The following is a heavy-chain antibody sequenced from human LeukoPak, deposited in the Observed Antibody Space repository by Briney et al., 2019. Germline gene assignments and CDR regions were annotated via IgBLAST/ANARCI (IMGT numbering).Heavy chain of an antibody. CDR3: ARQTNTIHSNFDY. CDR1: GGSIISTTYY. D-gene: IGHD2-2*02. CDR2: IYYSGTT. J-gene: IGHJ4*02. Sequence: SETLSLTCTVSGGSIISTTYYWGWIRQPPGKGLEWIGTIYYSGTTFYNPSLKSRVTMSVDTSKNQFSLKLSSVTAADTAVYYCARQTNTIHSNFDYWGQGTLVTVSS. V-gene: IGHV4-39*01.